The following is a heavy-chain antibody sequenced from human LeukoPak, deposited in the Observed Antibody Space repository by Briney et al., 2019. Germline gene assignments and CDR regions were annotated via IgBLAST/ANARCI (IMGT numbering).Heavy chain of an antibody. V-gene: IGHV3-7*01. D-gene: IGHD1-26*01. CDR1: GFTFSSYW. Sequence: PGGSLRLSCAASGFTFSSYWMSWVRQAPGKGLEWVANIKQDGSEKYYVDSVKGRFTISRDNAKNSLYLQMNSLRAEDTAVYYCARDRIVGATPFDYWGQGTLVTVSS. CDR2: IKQDGSEK. CDR3: ARDRIVGATPFDY. J-gene: IGHJ4*02.